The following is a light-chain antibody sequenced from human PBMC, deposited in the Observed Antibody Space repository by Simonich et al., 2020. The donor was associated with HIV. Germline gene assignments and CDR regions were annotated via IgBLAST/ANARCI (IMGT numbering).Light chain of an antibody. V-gene: IGLV2-14*01. J-gene: IGLJ3*02. Sequence: QSALTQPASVSGSPGKSITISCTGTSSDIGGYNYVSWYKQCPGKAPKLMIYDVTKRPSGVSNRFSGSKSGNTASLTISGLQTEDEADYYCSSYTSSSTWVFGGGTKLTVL. CDR3: SSYTSSSTWV. CDR2: DVT. CDR1: SSDIGGYNY.